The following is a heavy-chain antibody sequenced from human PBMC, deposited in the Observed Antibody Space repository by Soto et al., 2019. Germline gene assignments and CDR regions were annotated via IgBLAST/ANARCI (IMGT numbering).Heavy chain of an antibody. CDR2: IGGSGAST. V-gene: IGHV3-23*01. CDR3: AKVSWESTGDDC. CDR1: GFTFSSHA. J-gene: IGHJ4*02. Sequence: GGSLRLSCAASGFTFSSHAMSWVRQAPGKGLEWVSGIGGSGASTYYGDSVKGQFTISRDNSKNTLYLQMNSLRDEDTALYYCAKVSWESTGDDCWGQGTLVTVSS. D-gene: IGHD1-26*01.